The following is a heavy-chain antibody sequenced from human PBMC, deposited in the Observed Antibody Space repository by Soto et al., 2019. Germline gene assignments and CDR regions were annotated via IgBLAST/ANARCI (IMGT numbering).Heavy chain of an antibody. Sequence: EVQLVESGGGLVQPGGSLTLSCAVSGFTFSSYSMNWVRQAPGKGLEWVSSISNSSGIIFYADSVKGRFTISRDNTKNSLYLQMNSLRAEDTAVYYCARLPYDDILTGYYPLDYWGQGTLVTVSS. D-gene: IGHD3-9*01. J-gene: IGHJ4*02. V-gene: IGHV3-21*01. CDR3: ARLPYDDILTGYYPLDY. CDR1: GFTFSSYS. CDR2: ISNSSGII.